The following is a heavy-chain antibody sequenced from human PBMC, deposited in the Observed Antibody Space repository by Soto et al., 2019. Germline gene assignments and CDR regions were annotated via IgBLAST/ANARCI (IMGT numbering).Heavy chain of an antibody. CDR3: GRKDYYGSGFYYFDY. CDR1: GYTFNKYP. CDR2: INAANGDT. D-gene: IGHD3-10*01. J-gene: IGHJ4*02. V-gene: IGHV1-3*01. Sequence: AASVKVSCKASGYTFNKYPMHWVRQAPGQGLEWMGWINAANGDTGYSQKFQGRVTLTRDTSASTAYMELSSLRSEDTAVYYCGRKDYYGSGFYYFDYWGLGTLVTVSS.